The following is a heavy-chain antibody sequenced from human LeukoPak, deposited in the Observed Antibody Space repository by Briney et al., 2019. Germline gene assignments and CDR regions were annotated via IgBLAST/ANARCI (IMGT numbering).Heavy chain of an antibody. CDR3: AKESRDGYKGE. Sequence: GGSLRLSCAASGFTFSSYGMHWVRQAPGKGLEWVAVISYDGSNKYYADSVKGRFTISRDNSKNTLHLQMNSLRAEDTAVYYCAKESRDGYKGEWGQGTLVTVSS. V-gene: IGHV3-30*18. CDR2: ISYDGSNK. CDR1: GFTFSSYG. D-gene: IGHD5-24*01. J-gene: IGHJ4*02.